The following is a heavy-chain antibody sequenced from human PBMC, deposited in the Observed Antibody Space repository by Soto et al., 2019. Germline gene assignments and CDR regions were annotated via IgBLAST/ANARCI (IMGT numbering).Heavy chain of an antibody. CDR2: ISSSGYT. CDR3: AKDLIDYSNSYFDY. J-gene: IGHJ4*02. Sequence: SLRLSCATSGFSFSNYAMSWVRQAPGKGLEWVAGISSSGYTYYVDSLKGRFTISRDNTKNSLYLQMNSLRAEDTAVYYCAKDLIDYSNSYFDYWGQGTLVTVSS. D-gene: IGHD4-4*01. CDR1: GFSFSNYA. V-gene: IGHV3-23*01.